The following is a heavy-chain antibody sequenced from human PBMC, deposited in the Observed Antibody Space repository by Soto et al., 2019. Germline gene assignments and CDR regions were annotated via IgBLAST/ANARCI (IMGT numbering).Heavy chain of an antibody. D-gene: IGHD5-12*01. CDR1: GYTFTSNS. Sequence: QVQLVQSGSELRKPGASVKVSCKASGYTFTSNSITWVRQAPGQGLEWMGWISTSSGNTKFAQKFQGRVTLTTDTSTGTAYKELTSLRSDDTAVYYCARGGGYAVDYWGQGTLVTVST. V-gene: IGHV1-18*04. CDR3: ARGGGYAVDY. J-gene: IGHJ4*02. CDR2: ISTSSGNT.